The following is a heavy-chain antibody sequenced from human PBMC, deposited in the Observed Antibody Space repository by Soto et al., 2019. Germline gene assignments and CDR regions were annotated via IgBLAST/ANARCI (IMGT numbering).Heavy chain of an antibody. CDR1: GGSISSYY. V-gene: IGHV4-59*01. CDR3: ARLATAKDAFDI. J-gene: IGHJ3*02. Sequence: QVQLQESGPGLVKPSETLSLTCTVSGGSISSYYWSWIRQPPGKGLEWIGYIYYRGSTNHNPSLKSRVPISVDTSKNQFSLKLSSVTAADTAVYYCARLATAKDAFDIWGQGTMVTVSS. D-gene: IGHD2-21*02. CDR2: IYYRGST.